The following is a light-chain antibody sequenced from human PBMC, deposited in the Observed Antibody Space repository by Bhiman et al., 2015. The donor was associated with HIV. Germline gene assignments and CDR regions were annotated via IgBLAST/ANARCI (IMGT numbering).Light chain of an antibody. CDR2: QNN. CDR1: KLGNKY. J-gene: IGLJ2*01. Sequence: SYVVTQPPSVSVSPGQTASITCSGDKLGNKYAYWYQQKPGQSPVLVIYQNNKRPSGIPERFSGSNSGNTATLTISGTQAMDEADYYCQAWDSSTPGVFGGGTKLTVL. CDR3: QAWDSSTPGV. V-gene: IGLV3-1*01.